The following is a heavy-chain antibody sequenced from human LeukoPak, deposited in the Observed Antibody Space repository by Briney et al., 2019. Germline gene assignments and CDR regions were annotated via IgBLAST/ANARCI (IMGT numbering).Heavy chain of an antibody. CDR1: GFTFSTYE. CDR2: ISSSGNNI. J-gene: IGHJ6*02. D-gene: IGHD5-24*01. V-gene: IGHV3-48*03. Sequence: PGGSLRLSCAASGFTFSTYEVIWVRQAPGKGLEWVSYISSSGNNIYYADSVKGRFTISRDNAKKSLSLQMNSLRAEDTAVYYCARVGMTTMTVDVWRQGTTVTVSS. CDR3: ARVGMTTMTVDV.